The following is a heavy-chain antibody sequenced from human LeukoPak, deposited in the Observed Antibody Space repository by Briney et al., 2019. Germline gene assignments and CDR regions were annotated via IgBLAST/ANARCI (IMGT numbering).Heavy chain of an antibody. CDR2: ISYSGST. J-gene: IGHJ6*02. V-gene: IGHV4-59*08. CDR3: ARQAYYDFWSGFRTSANYGMDV. D-gene: IGHD3-3*01. Sequence: SETLSLTCTLSGGSFSYYYWTWIRQPPGKGLEWIGYISYSGSTNYNPSLKSRVTISVDTSKNQFSLKLSSVTAADTAVYYCARQAYYDFWSGFRTSANYGMDVWGQGTTVTVSS. CDR1: GGSFSYYY.